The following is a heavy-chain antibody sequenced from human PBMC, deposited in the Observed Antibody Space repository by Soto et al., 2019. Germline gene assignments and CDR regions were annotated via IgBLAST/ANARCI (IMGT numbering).Heavy chain of an antibody. CDR2: VYYNGNT. J-gene: IGHJ4*02. CDR3: ARVNTGYPDY. Sequence: PSETLSLTCTVSGDSIGSYYWSWIRQPPGKGLEWIGDVYYNGNTNYNPSLKSRVTISVDTSRKQFSLKVTSVTAADTAVYYCARVNTGYPDYWGQGTPVTVS. D-gene: IGHD3-9*01. CDR1: GDSIGSYY. V-gene: IGHV4-59*01.